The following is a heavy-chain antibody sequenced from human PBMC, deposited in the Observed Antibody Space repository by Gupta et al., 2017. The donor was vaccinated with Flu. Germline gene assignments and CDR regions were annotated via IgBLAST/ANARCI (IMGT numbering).Heavy chain of an antibody. J-gene: IGHJ4*02. D-gene: IGHD4-17*01. Sequence: QVQLLQSGAEVKKPGASVKVSCKTSGFTFSNYEINWVRQAPGQGLEWVGWIDPGRDKTAYGQKFQGRVTLTRETSISTAFMELSSLGSDDTAVYYCSRGRGPYDSVDTDYAFHSYWGQGTLLTVSS. V-gene: IGHV1-8*01. CDR1: GFTFSNYE. CDR2: IDPGRDKT. CDR3: SRGRGPYDSVDTDYAFHSY.